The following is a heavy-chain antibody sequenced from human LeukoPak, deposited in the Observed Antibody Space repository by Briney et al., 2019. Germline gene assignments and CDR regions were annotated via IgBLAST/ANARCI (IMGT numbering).Heavy chain of an antibody. CDR2: IGTSSSFI. V-gene: IGHV3-21*01. J-gene: IGHJ6*02. CDR3: ARDGTRYCSGGSCYSPSRVDV. CDR1: GFTFSTYS. D-gene: IGHD2-15*01. Sequence: PGGSLRLSCGASGFTFSTYSMNWVRQAPGKGLEWVSSIGTSSSFIYYADSVKGRFTISRDNAKNSLYLQMNSLRAEDTAVYFCARDGTRYCSGGSCYSPSRVDVWGQGTTVTVS.